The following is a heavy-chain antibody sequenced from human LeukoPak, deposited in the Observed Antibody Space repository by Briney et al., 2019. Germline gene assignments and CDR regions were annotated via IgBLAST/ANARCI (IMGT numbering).Heavy chain of an antibody. V-gene: IGHV3-30*03. J-gene: IGHJ4*02. CDR2: ISYDESDK. CDR1: GFTFRNYG. Sequence: GGSLRLSCAVSGFTFRNYGMHWVRQAPGKGLEWVAVISYDESDKYCGDSVKGRFTISRDNSKNTLFLQMNSLRAEDTAVYYCATLEGTYYYDSSGYDDYWGQGTLVTVSS. CDR3: ATLEGTYYYDSSGYDDY. D-gene: IGHD3-22*01.